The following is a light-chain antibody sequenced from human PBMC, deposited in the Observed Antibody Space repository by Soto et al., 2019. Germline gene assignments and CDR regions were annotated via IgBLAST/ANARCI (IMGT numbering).Light chain of an antibody. J-gene: IGKJ4*01. V-gene: IGKV3-15*01. CDR1: ESINNN. Sequence: EIVMTQSPATLSVSPGEGATLSCTASESINNNLAWYQQKPGQAPRLLIYAATTRATGFPARFSGSGSRTEFTLTISSLQSEDFAVYYCQQHHKWPLTFGGGTKVDIK. CDR2: AAT. CDR3: QQHHKWPLT.